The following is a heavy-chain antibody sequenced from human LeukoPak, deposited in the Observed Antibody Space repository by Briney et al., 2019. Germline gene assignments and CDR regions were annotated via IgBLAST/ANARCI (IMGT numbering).Heavy chain of an antibody. CDR3: ARDLWFGEPFIAFDI. CDR1: GYTLTELS. J-gene: IGHJ3*02. CDR2: MNPNSGNT. V-gene: IGHV1-8*01. D-gene: IGHD3-10*01. Sequence: ASVKVSCKVSGYTLTELSMHWVRQATGQGLEWMGWMNPNSGNTGYAQKFQGRVTMTRNTSISTAYMELSSLRSEDTAVYYCARDLWFGEPFIAFDIWGQGTMVTVSS.